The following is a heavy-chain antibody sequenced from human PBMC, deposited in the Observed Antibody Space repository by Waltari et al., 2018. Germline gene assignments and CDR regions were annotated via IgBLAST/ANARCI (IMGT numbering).Heavy chain of an antibody. D-gene: IGHD4-17*01. Sequence: EVHLEESGGGLVQPGGSLRLSCAASGFTVSDHYMEWVRQAPGKGREWVGATRSKVYSYTTEYAASVKGRFTISRDDSRNSLYLQMNSLKTEDTAVYYCVRGGTSGTTRLDYWGQGTLVTVSS. CDR3: VRGGTSGTTRLDY. J-gene: IGHJ4*02. CDR2: TRSKVYSYTT. V-gene: IGHV3-72*01. CDR1: GFTVSDHY.